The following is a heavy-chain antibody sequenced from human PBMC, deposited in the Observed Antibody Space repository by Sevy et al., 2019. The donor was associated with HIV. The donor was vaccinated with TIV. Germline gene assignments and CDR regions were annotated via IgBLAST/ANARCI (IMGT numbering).Heavy chain of an antibody. Sequence: GGSLRLSCAASGFTFTDYFMGWVRQAPGKGLEWVADIDQDGSQKNYVDSVKGRFTISRDNAKNSVYLQLNRLTVDDTAVYYCTRELWPGDYWGQGTLVTVSS. CDR2: IDQDGSQK. CDR1: GFTFTDYF. J-gene: IGHJ4*02. V-gene: IGHV3-7*01. CDR3: TRELWPGDY. D-gene: IGHD2-21*01.